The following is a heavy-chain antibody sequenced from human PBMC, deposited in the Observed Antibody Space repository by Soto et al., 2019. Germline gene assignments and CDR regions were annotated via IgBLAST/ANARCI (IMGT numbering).Heavy chain of an antibody. CDR2: IKQDGSEK. CDR1: GFTFSDYW. J-gene: IGHJ6*02. CDR3: ARDHGDYSSNGIDV. V-gene: IGHV3-7*01. Sequence: GSLRLSCAGSGFTFSDYWMSWVRQAPGKGLEWVANIKQDGSEKFYVDSVKGRFTISRDNAKNSLYLQMNSLRVEDTAVYYCARDHGDYSSNGIDVWGQGTTVTVSS. D-gene: IGHD4-4*01.